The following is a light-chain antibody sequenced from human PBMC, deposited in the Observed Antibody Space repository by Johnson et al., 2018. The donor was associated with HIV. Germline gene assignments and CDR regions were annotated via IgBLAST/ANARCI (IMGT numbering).Light chain of an antibody. CDR1: TSNIGKSY. CDR3: GTWDGRGGV. CDR2: DNN. Sequence: QSVLTQPPSVSAAPGQKVTISCSGSTSNIGKSYVSWYQQLPGTAPKLLIYDNNRRPSGTPDRFSGSKSDTSATLAITGLQTGDEADYYCGTWDGRGGVCGTGTKVTVL. J-gene: IGLJ1*01. V-gene: IGLV1-51*01.